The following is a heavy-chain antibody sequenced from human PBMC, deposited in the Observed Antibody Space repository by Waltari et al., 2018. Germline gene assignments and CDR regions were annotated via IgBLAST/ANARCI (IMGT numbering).Heavy chain of an antibody. J-gene: IGHJ3*02. CDR2: ISSSSSYI. Sequence: EVQLVESGGGLVKPGGSLRLSCAASGFTFSSYSMNWVRQAPGKGLEWVSSISSSSSYIYYAASVKGRCTISRDNAKNSLYLQRNSLRAEDTAVYYCARDGTGRGNAFDIWGQGTMVTVSS. CDR3: ARDGTGRGNAFDI. D-gene: IGHD3-10*01. CDR1: GFTFSSYS. V-gene: IGHV3-21*01.